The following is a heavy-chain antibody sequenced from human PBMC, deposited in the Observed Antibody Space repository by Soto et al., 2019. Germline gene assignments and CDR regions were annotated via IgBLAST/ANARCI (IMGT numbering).Heavy chain of an antibody. CDR1: GYSFTSYW. D-gene: IGHD5-18*01. CDR2: IYPGDSDT. V-gene: IGHV5-51*01. Sequence: PGESLKISCKGSGYSFTSYWIGWVRQMPGKGLEWMGIIYPGDSDTRYSPSFQGQVTISADKSISTAYLQWSSLKASDTAMYYCARLGQRYSYGRTNWFDPWGQGTLVTVSS. J-gene: IGHJ5*02. CDR3: ARLGQRYSYGRTNWFDP.